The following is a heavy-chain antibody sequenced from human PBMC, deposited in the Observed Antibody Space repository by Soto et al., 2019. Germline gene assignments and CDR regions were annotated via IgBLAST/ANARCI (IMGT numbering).Heavy chain of an antibody. V-gene: IGHV1-69*06. J-gene: IGHJ4*02. CDR3: ASGANWGYRLVL. CDR2: LIPLFGTT. Sequence: QVQLVQSGAEVKKPGSSVKVSCEASGGTFSGHAISWVRQAPGQGPEWMGGLIPLFGTTQHAQNFQGRLTITADKSTRTGYMESTRLRFVTTIIYICASGANWGYRLVLWGEGSLV. CDR1: GGTFSGHA. D-gene: IGHD7-27*01.